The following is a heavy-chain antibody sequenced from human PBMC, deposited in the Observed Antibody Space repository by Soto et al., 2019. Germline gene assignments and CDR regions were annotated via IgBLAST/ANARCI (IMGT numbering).Heavy chain of an antibody. J-gene: IGHJ5*02. D-gene: IGHD3-22*01. CDR1: GGSLLDSTYY. V-gene: IGHV4-39*01. Sequence: PSETLSLNCTVSGGSLLDSTYYWAWIRQSPGKGLEWIGTIFYSGGTFYTPSLKSRVTMSVDTSNNQFSLKLSSVTAADTAVYYCARQASGYYYGWFDPWGQGTLVTVAS. CDR3: ARQASGYYYGWFDP. CDR2: IFYSGGT.